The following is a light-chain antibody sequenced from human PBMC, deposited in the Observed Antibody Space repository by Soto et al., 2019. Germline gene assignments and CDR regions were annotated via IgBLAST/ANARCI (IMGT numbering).Light chain of an antibody. J-gene: IGKJ3*01. CDR3: QHLNAFPHVT. CDR2: GAS. V-gene: IGKV1-17*01. Sequence: DIQMTQSPSSLSASEGDRVTITCRASQDIGNRLVWYQQKPGKAPKRLIYGASSLQSGVPSRFSGSGSGTNFTLTISSLQPEDFATYYCQHLNAFPHVTFGPGTKVDIK. CDR1: QDIGNR.